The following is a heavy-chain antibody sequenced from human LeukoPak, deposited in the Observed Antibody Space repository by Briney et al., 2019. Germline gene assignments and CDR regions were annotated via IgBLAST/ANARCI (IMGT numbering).Heavy chain of an antibody. V-gene: IGHV3-33*01. CDR2: IWYDGSNK. D-gene: IGHD4-11*01. J-gene: IGHJ5*02. Sequence: GGSLRLSCAASGFTFSSYGMHWVRQAPCKGLEWVAVIWYDGSNKYYADSVKGRFTISRDNSKNTLYLQMNSLRAEDTAVYHCARDKSNSNWFDPWGQGTLVTVSS. CDR3: ARDKSNSNWFDP. CDR1: GFTFSSYG.